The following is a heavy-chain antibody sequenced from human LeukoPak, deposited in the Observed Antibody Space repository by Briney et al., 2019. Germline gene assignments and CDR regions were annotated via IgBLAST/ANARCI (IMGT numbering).Heavy chain of an antibody. D-gene: IGHD7-27*01. J-gene: IGHJ6*02. Sequence: GGSLRLSCAASGFSFSNYAMSWVRQAPAKGLEWATAISVSGGSTYYTDSVKGRFTISRDNSKNTLYLQMNSLRAEDTAVYYCAKNWVPYYYGVDVWGQGTTVTVSS. CDR3: AKNWVPYYYGVDV. CDR2: ISVSGGST. CDR1: GFSFSNYA. V-gene: IGHV3-23*01.